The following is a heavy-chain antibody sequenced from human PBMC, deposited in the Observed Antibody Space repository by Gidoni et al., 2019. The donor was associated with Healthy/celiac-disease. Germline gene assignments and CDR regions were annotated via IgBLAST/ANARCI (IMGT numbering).Heavy chain of an antibody. CDR1: GGPFSSYA. Sequence: QVQLVQSGAEVKKPGSSVKVSCKASGGPFSSYAISWVRQAPGQGLEWMGGIIPIFGTANYAQKFQGRVTITADESTSTAYMELSSLRSEDTAVYYCARDYREYSSSWYFALGYWGQGTLVTVSS. D-gene: IGHD6-13*01. J-gene: IGHJ4*02. V-gene: IGHV1-69*01. CDR2: IIPIFGTA. CDR3: ARDYREYSSSWYFALGY.